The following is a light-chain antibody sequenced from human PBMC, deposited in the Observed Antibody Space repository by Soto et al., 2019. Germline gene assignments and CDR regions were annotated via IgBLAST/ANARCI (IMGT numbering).Light chain of an antibody. CDR3: QQYDSSPRT. CDR2: GVS. J-gene: IGKJ1*01. CDR1: QSLSSRN. V-gene: IGKV3-20*01. Sequence: ELVLTQSPGTLSLSPGERATLSCRASQSLSSRNLAWYKQKPGQAPRPLIYGVSSRATGIPDRLSGIGSGTDFTLTISRLEPEEFAVYYGQQYDSSPRTFGQGTKVDIK.